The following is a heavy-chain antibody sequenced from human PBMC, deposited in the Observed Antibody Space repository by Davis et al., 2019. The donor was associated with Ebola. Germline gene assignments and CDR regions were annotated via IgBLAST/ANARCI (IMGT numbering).Heavy chain of an antibody. J-gene: IGHJ2*01. V-gene: IGHV5-51*01. Sequence: GESLKISCKGSGYTFPSHWIAWFRQVPGKGLEWMGIIYAGDSETRYSPSFQGQVIISVDKSINTAYLQWSSLKASDSAIYYCARTNYDYRSGYTYWYFDLWGRGTLVTVSS. CDR2: IYAGDSET. CDR3: ARTNYDYRSGYTYWYFDL. CDR1: GYTFPSHW. D-gene: IGHD3-3*01.